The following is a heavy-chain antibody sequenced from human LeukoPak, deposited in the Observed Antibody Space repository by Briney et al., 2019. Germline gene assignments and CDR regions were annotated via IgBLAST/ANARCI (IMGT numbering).Heavy chain of an antibody. CDR2: IYYSGST. J-gene: IGHJ3*02. CDR3: ARDPSTVTSNDAFDI. CDR1: GGSISSYY. D-gene: IGHD4-17*01. V-gene: IGHV4-59*01. Sequence: SETLSLTCTVSGGSISSYYWSWIRQPPGKGLEWIGYIYYSGSTNYNPSLKSRVTISVDTSKNQFSLKLSSVTAADTAVYYCARDPSTVTSNDAFDIWGQGTMVTVSS.